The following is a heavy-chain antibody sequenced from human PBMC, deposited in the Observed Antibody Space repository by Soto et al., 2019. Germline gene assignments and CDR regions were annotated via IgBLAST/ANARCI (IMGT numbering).Heavy chain of an antibody. Sequence: QVQFVQSGAEVKKPGASVKIDCKASGNSFSTYTIHWVRQAPGQRPEWMAWIFGGNGNTKYSQKFEGRVILSRDTSASTAYMELTSLTSEDTAVYDCARDPTLDYWGQGTLVSVSS. V-gene: IGHV1-3*01. J-gene: IGHJ4*02. CDR2: IFGGNGNT. CDR1: GNSFSTYT. CDR3: ARDPTLDY.